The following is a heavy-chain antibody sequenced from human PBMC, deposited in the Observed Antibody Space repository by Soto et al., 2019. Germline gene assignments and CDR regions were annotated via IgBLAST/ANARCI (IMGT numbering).Heavy chain of an antibody. CDR2: IIPIFGAA. D-gene: IGHD6-13*01. Sequence: QVQLVQSGAEVKKPGSSVKVSCKASGGTFSSYAISWVRQALGQGLEWMGGIIPIFGAANYAQNFHGRVTITADKSTSTAYMELSSLRSEDTAVYYCARGGGAASAKDDAFDIWGQGTMVTVSS. CDR3: ARGGGAASAKDDAFDI. CDR1: GGTFSSYA. V-gene: IGHV1-69*06. J-gene: IGHJ3*02.